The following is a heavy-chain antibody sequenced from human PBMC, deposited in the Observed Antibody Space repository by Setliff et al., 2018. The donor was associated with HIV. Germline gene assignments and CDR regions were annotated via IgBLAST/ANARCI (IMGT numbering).Heavy chain of an antibody. CDR1: GFTFSRYW. CDR2: IKQDGSEK. V-gene: IGHV3-7*01. D-gene: IGHD3-16*01. Sequence: GGSLRLSCAASGFTFSRYWMSWVHQAPGKGLEWVANIKQDGSEKYYGDSVQGRFTVSRDNAENSVYLQMNSLRAEDTAVYYCARDGGEYWGQGTLVTVSS. CDR3: ARDGGEY. J-gene: IGHJ4*02.